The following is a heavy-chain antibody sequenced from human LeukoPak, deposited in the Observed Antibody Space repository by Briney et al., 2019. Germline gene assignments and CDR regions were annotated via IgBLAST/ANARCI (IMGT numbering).Heavy chain of an antibody. D-gene: IGHD6-19*01. V-gene: IGHV4-61*02. CDR2: IYTSGST. J-gene: IGHJ4*02. Sequence: PSETLSLTCTVSGGSISSGSYYWSWIRQPAGKGLEWIGRIYTSGSTNYNPSLKSRVTISVDTSKNQFSLNLTSATAADTAVYYCAGGLQWLAHDYWGQGTLVTVSS. CDR1: GGSISSGSYY. CDR3: AGGLQWLAHDY.